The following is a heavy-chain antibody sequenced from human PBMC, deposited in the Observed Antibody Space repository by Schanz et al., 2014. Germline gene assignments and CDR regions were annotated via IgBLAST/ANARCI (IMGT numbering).Heavy chain of an antibody. Sequence: EVHLEESGGGLVQPGGSQRLSCAVSGFTFSNCDMTWVRQAPGKGLEWVAIIDGRGITTFYADSVKGRFTISRDNAKYSLYLQMNSLSAEDAAVYYCAGFDYGRNVPVDYWGPGTLVTVSS. D-gene: IGHD4-17*01. CDR1: GFTFSNCD. CDR2: IDGRGITT. V-gene: IGHV3-23*04. J-gene: IGHJ4*01. CDR3: AGFDYGRNVPVDY.